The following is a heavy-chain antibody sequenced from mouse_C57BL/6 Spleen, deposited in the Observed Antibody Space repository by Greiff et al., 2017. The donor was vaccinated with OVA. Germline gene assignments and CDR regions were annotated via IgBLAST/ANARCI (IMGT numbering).Heavy chain of an antibody. CDR3: APSITTVVATGDY. V-gene: IGHV1-39*01. Sequence: VQLKQSGPELVKPGASVKISCKASGYSFTDYNMNWVKQSNGKSLEWIGVINPNYGTTSYNQKFKGKATLTVDQSSSTAYMQLNSLTSEDSAVYYCAPSITTVVATGDYWGQGTTLTVSS. D-gene: IGHD1-1*01. CDR1: GYSFTDYN. CDR2: INPNYGTT. J-gene: IGHJ2*01.